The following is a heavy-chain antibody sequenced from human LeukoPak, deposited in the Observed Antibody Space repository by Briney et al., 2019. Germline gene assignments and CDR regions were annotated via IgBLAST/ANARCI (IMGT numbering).Heavy chain of an antibody. CDR1: GGSISSSNW. V-gene: IGHV4-4*02. D-gene: IGHD3-10*01. CDR3: ARWGSNMAREKGDH. Sequence: PSETLSLTCAVSGGSISSSNWWSWVRQPPGKGLEWIGEIYHRGSTNYNPSLKSRVTISVDKSKNQFSLKLSSVTAADTAVYYCARWGSNMAREKGDHWGQGTLVTVSS. J-gene: IGHJ4*02. CDR2: IYHRGST.